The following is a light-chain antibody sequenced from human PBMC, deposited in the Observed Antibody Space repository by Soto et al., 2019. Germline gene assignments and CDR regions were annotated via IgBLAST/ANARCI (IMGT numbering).Light chain of an antibody. CDR2: GAS. Sequence: EIVMTQSPATLAVSPGERATLSCRASQSVSSNLAWYQQKPGQALRLLIYGASTRATGIPARFSGSGSGTEFTLTISSLQSEDFAVYYCQQYNNWITFGQGTRLEIK. J-gene: IGKJ5*01. CDR1: QSVSSN. CDR3: QQYNNWIT. V-gene: IGKV3-15*01.